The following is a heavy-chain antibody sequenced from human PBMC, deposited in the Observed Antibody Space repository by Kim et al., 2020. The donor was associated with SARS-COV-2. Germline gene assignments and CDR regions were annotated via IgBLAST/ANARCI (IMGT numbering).Heavy chain of an antibody. Sequence: SETLSLTCTVSGTSINSFYWSWVRQPPGKGLEWLGYIFSSGGGTNYNPSLKSRVTISEDTSRNQVSLILTSVTAAATAVYYCATIHCTDSICVDSVPFYHIDGGGKGTTVAVSS. J-gene: IGHJ6*03. D-gene: IGHD2-8*02. CDR2: IFSSGGGT. V-gene: IGHV4-59*01. CDR1: GTSINSFY. CDR3: ATIHCTDSICVDSVPFYHIDG.